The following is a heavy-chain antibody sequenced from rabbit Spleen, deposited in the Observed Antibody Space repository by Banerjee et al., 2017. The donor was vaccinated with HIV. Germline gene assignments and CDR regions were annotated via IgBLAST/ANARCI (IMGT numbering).Heavy chain of an antibody. Sequence: QQQLEESGGGLVKPGGTLTLTCKASGIDFSNYNFICWVRQAPGKGLEWIACIDIGSRDFTYYASWAKGRFIISKTSSTTVTLQMTSLTAADTATYFCARDSGSGFSSYGMDLWGPGTLVTVS. CDR3: ARDSGSGFSSYGMDL. D-gene: IGHD8-1*01. V-gene: IGHV1S45*01. CDR1: GIDFSNYNF. J-gene: IGHJ6*01. CDR2: IDIGSRDFT.